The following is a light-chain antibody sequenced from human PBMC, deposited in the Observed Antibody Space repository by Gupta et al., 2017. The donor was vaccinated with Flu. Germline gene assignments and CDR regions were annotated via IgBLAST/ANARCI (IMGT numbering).Light chain of an antibody. CDR3: SSFTTNILV. V-gene: IGLV2-14*03. CDR2: DVT. CDR1: SSDVGDFDH. J-gene: IGLJ2*01. Sequence: QSALTQPASVSGSPGQSLTISCTRGSSDVGDFDHVSWYQQYPAKAPKLMIFDVTNRPSGVSDRFSGSKSGNTASLTISGLQAEDEGDYYCSSFTTNILVFGRGTKLTVL.